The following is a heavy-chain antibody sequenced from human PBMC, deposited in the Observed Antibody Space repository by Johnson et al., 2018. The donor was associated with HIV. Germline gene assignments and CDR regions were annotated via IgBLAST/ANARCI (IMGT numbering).Heavy chain of an antibody. CDR2: LYSSGKT. CDR3: ARDPFMAGLYAFDI. CDR1: GFTVSTYY. V-gene: IGHV3-66*01. J-gene: IGHJ3*02. D-gene: IGHD3/OR15-3a*01. Sequence: MQLVESGGGVVQPGRSLRLSCAAFGFTVSTYYMNWVRQASGKGLELVSLLYSSGKTYYADSVKGRFTISRDNAKNTLYLQMNSLRAEDTAVYYCARDPFMAGLYAFDIWGQGTMVTVSS.